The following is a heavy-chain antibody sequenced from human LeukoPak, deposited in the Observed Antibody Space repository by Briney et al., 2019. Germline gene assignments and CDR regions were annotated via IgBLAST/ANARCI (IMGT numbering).Heavy chain of an antibody. CDR2: ISGSGGST. Sequence: AGGSLRLSCAASGFTFSSYAMSWVRQAPGKGLEWVSAISGSGGSTYYADSVKGRFTISRDNSKNTLYLQMNSLRAEDTAVYYCAKERGYCSSTSCLIDAFDIWGQGTMVTVSS. CDR1: GFTFSSYA. D-gene: IGHD2-2*01. CDR3: AKERGYCSSTSCLIDAFDI. J-gene: IGHJ3*02. V-gene: IGHV3-23*01.